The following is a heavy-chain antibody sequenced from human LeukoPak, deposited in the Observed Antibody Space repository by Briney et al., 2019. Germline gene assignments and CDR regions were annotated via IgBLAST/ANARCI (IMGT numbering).Heavy chain of an antibody. V-gene: IGHV3-74*01. Sequence: GGSLRLSCAASGFTFSNYWMHWVRQAPGRGLVWVSRINRDGRSTNYADSVKGRFTISRDNSKNTVYLQMNSLTAEDTAIYYCVRPNGDYARGGLEIWGQGTVVTVSS. CDR3: VRPNGDYARGGLEI. CDR2: INRDGRST. J-gene: IGHJ3*02. CDR1: GFTFSNYW. D-gene: IGHD4-17*01.